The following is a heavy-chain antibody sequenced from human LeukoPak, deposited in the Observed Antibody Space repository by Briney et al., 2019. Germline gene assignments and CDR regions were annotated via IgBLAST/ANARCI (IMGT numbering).Heavy chain of an antibody. Sequence: QSGGSLRLSCAASGLTFQNYAMSWVRLAPGKGLEWVSYISGSGGSTYYADSVKGRFTISRDNSKSTLSLQMNSLRAEDTAVYYCAKDRRGGWATDAPDMGGQGTTLTVS. CDR3: AKDRRGGWATDAPDM. V-gene: IGHV3-23*01. J-gene: IGHJ3*02. CDR2: ISGSGGST. CDR1: GLTFQNYA. D-gene: IGHD6-19*01.